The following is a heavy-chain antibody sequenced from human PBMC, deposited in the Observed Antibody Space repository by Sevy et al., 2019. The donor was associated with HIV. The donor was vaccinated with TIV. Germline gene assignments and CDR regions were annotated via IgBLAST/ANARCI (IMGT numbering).Heavy chain of an antibody. D-gene: IGHD3-3*01. J-gene: IGHJ4*02. CDR1: GFTFSSYS. Sequence: GGCLRLSCAASGFTFSSYSMNWVRQAPGKGLERVSSISSSSSYIYYADSVKGRFTISRDNAKNSLYLQMNSLRAEDTAVYYSARTGSYRFLEWLLSSYYFDYWGQGTLVTVSS. V-gene: IGHV3-21*01. CDR2: ISSSSSYI. CDR3: ARTGSYRFLEWLLSSYYFDY.